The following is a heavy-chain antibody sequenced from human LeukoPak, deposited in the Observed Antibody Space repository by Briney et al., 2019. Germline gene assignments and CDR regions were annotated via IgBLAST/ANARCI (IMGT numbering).Heavy chain of an antibody. Sequence: ASVKVSCKASGYTFTGHYMHWVRQAPGQGLEWMGWINPNSGGTNYAQKFQGRVTMTRDTSISTAYMELSRLRSDDTAVYYCARGGLLLWFGESLYYYYYMDVWGKGTTVTVSS. J-gene: IGHJ6*03. D-gene: IGHD3-10*01. CDR1: GYTFTGHY. CDR2: INPNSGGT. V-gene: IGHV1-2*02. CDR3: ARGGLLLWFGESLYYYYYMDV.